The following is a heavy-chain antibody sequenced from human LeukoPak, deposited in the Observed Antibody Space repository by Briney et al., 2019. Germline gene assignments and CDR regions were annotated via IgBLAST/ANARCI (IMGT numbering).Heavy chain of an antibody. CDR1: GFTFSSYW. CDR3: ATEKQQRGFDY. CDR2: INSGGNIT. J-gene: IGHJ4*02. D-gene: IGHD6-13*01. Sequence: PGGSLRLSCAASGFTFSSYWMHWVRQAPGKGLVWVSRINSGGNITNYADSVKGRFTISRDNAENTLYLQMNTLRADDTAVYYCATEKQQRGFDYWGQGTLVTVSS. V-gene: IGHV3-74*01.